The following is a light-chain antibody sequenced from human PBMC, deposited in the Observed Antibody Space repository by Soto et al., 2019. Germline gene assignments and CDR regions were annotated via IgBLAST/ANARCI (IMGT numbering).Light chain of an antibody. CDR1: QSISSW. CDR3: QQYDSFQYS. V-gene: IGKV1-5*01. CDR2: DAP. Sequence: VHMTQSPSTLSASVGDRVTITCRASQSISSWVAWYQQKPGQVPKLLIYDAPPLESGVPSMFSGNKSGTEFTLTINGLQPDDCATYYCQQYDSFQYSFGQGTKLEI. J-gene: IGKJ2*03.